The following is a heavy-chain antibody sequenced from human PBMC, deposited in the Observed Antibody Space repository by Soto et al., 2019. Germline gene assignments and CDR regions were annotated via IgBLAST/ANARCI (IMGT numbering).Heavy chain of an antibody. CDR3: AREGTYYDFWSGYARNWFDP. CDR2: INHSGST. J-gene: IGHJ5*02. D-gene: IGHD3-3*01. V-gene: IGHV4-34*01. Sequence: KASETLSLTCAVYGGSFSGYYWSWIRQPPGKGLEWIGEINHSGSTNYNPSLKSRVTISVDTSKNQFSLKLSSVTAADAAVYYCAREGTYYDFWSGYARNWFDPWGQGTLVTVSS. CDR1: GGSFSGYY.